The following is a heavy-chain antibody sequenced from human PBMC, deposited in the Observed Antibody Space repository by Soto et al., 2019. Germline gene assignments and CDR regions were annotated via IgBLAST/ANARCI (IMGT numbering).Heavy chain of an antibody. CDR3: AREAEAFDY. CDR1: GFTFSSYG. Sequence: GGSLRLSCAAAGFTFSSYGIHWVRQAPGKGLEWVAVIWYDGRNKYYADSVKGRFTISRDNSKNTLYLQMNSLRAEDTAVYYCAREAEAFDYWGQGTLVTVSS. V-gene: IGHV3-33*01. J-gene: IGHJ4*02. CDR2: IWYDGRNK.